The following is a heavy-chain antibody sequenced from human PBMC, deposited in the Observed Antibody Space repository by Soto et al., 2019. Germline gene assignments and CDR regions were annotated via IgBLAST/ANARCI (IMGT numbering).Heavy chain of an antibody. CDR1: GGSFSGYY. J-gene: IGHJ6*02. D-gene: IGHD6-19*01. CDR2: INHSGST. Sequence: SETLSLTCAVYGGSFSGYYWSWIRQPPGKGLEWIGEINHSGSTNYNPSLKSRVTISVDTSKNQFSLKLSSVTAADTAVYYCVREKKQWLGTKQYYYYGMDVWGQGTTVTVSS. V-gene: IGHV4-34*01. CDR3: VREKKQWLGTKQYYYYGMDV.